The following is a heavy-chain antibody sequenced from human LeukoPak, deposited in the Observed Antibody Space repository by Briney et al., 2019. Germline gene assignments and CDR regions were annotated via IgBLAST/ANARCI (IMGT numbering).Heavy chain of an antibody. Sequence: KASETLSLTCTVSGGSISSYYGSWVRQPAGEGLEWIGRIYTSGSTNYNPSLKSRVTMSVHTSKNQFSLKLSSVPAADTAVYYRARNERWLQFDYWGQGTLVTVSS. D-gene: IGHD5-24*01. CDR3: ARNERWLQFDY. CDR2: IYTSGST. J-gene: IGHJ4*02. V-gene: IGHV4-4*07. CDR1: GGSISSYY.